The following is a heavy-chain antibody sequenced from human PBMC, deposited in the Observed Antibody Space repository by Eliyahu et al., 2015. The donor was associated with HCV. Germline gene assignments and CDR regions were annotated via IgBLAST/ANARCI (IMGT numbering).Heavy chain of an antibody. CDR2: ISAHSGNT. CDR1: GYTFTSLD. D-gene: IGHD2-15*01. Sequence: VQLVQSGAEVKKPGTSVKVSCKVSGYTFTSLDISWVRQAPGQGLEWMGRISAHSGNTNYAQNLQDRVSMTTQPSPSTAHLELRSLRSDDTAVYYCATGRGYCSGDSCYPDYWGQGTLVTVSS. J-gene: IGHJ4*02. V-gene: IGHV1-18*01. CDR3: ATGRGYCSGDSCYPDY.